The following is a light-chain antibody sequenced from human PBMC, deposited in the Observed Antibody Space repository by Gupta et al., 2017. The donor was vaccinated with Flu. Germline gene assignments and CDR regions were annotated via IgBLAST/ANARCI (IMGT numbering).Light chain of an antibody. J-gene: IGKJ2*01. Sequence: EIVLTRSPLSLPVTPGEPASITCRSSQSLLHSNGKNYLDSYVQKPGQSPQLLIYVGSSRASGVPDRFSGSGSGTDFTLKISRVEAEDVGVYYCMQALQIETFGQGTKLEIK. CDR1: QSLLHSNGKNY. V-gene: IGKV2-28*01. CDR3: MQALQIET. CDR2: VGS.